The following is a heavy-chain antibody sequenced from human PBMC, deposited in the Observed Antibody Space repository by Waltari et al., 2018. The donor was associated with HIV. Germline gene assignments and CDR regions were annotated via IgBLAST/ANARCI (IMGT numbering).Heavy chain of an antibody. CDR2: IYISGST. V-gene: IGHV4-61*02. CDR1: GGSISSGSYY. J-gene: IGHJ5*02. D-gene: IGHD2-2*01. Sequence: QVQLQESGPGLVKPSQTLSLTCTVSGGSISSGSYYWSWIRQPAGKGLEWIGRIYISGSTNYNPARKSRVTISVDTSKNHFSLKLSSVTAADTAVYYCARGVPAATDWFDPWGQGTLVTVSS. CDR3: ARGVPAATDWFDP.